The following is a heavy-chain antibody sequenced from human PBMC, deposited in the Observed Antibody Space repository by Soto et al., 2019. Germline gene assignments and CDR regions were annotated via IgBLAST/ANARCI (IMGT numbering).Heavy chain of an antibody. CDR3: ARSGHNPGFFYYDL. V-gene: IGHV2-5*01. J-gene: IGHJ4*02. CDR2: INWNDDK. Sequence: QITLKESGPTLVNVTQTVTLTCTFSGLSLSSTGGGVGWIRQPPGKALEGLALINWNDDKRYNPSLKSRLTITKATSKHQVVLTMTKMYPVDTATYFCARSGHNPGFFYYDLWGQGTPVTVYS. CDR1: GLSLSSTGGG. D-gene: IGHD3-9*01.